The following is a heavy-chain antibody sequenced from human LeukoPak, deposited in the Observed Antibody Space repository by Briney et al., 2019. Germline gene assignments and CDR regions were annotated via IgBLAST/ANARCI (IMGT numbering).Heavy chain of an antibody. CDR1: GFTFSSYE. D-gene: IGHD2-2*01. Sequence: GGSLRLSCAASGFTFSSYEMNWVRQAPGKGLEWVSYISSSGSTIYYADSVKGRFTISRDNAKNSLYLQMNSLRAEDTAVYYCARGLGYCSSTSCLFRPFDIWGQGTMVTVSS. CDR3: ARGLGYCSSTSCLFRPFDI. J-gene: IGHJ3*02. V-gene: IGHV3-48*03. CDR2: ISSSGSTI.